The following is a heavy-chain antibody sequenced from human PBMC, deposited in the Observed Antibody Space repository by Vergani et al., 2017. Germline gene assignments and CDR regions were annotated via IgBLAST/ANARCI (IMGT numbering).Heavy chain of an antibody. D-gene: IGHD5-18*01. V-gene: IGHV5-51*01. CDR2: IYPGDSDT. Sequence: EKQLVQSGSETKKPGESLKISCQAFGYIFSNFWIGWVRQRPGRGLEWMGIIYPGDSDTRYSPSFQGQVTISADKSISTAYLQWSSLKASDTAMYYCAXDLGYSYGNNWFDPWGQGTLVTVSS. J-gene: IGHJ5*02. CDR3: AXDLGYSYGNNWFDP. CDR1: GYIFSNFW.